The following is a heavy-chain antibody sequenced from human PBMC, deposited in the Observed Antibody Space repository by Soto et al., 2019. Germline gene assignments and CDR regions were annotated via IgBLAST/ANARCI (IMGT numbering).Heavy chain of an antibody. Sequence: SETLSLTCTVSGGSISSSSYYWGWIRQPPGKGLEWIGSIYYSGSTYYNPSLKSRVTISVDTSKNQFSLKLSSVTAADTAVYYCARHGYSSSSPLGYYGMDVWGQGTTVTVSS. CDR2: IYYSGST. V-gene: IGHV4-39*01. CDR1: GGSISSSSYY. J-gene: IGHJ6*02. D-gene: IGHD6-6*01. CDR3: ARHGYSSSSPLGYYGMDV.